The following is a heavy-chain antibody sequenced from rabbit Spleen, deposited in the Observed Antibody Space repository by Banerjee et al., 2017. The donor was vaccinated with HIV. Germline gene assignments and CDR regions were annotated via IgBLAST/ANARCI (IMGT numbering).Heavy chain of an antibody. D-gene: IGHD1-1*01. V-gene: IGHV1S45*01. J-gene: IGHJ6*01. Sequence: EQLEESGGGLVKPEESLTLTCKASGVSLNDKDVMCWVRQAPGKGLEWIACINIVTGKSVYASWAKGRFTMSRTSSTTVTLQMTSLTAADTATYFCARDTSSSFSSYGMDLWGQGTLVTVS. CDR2: INIVTGKS. CDR1: GVSLNDKDV. CDR3: ARDTSSSFSSYGMDL.